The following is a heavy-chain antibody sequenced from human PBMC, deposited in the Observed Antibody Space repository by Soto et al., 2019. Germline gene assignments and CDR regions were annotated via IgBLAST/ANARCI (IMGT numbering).Heavy chain of an antibody. J-gene: IGHJ4*02. Sequence: LGLSCAASGFTVISYGIHFVRHSPGKGLEWVAVISYDGSNKYYADSVKGRFTISRDNSKSTLYLQMNSLRAEDTAVYYCAKTLRYFDWNPLDYWGQGTLVTVSS. V-gene: IGHV3-30*18. D-gene: IGHD3-9*01. CDR1: GFTVISYG. CDR2: ISYDGSNK. CDR3: AKTLRYFDWNPLDY.